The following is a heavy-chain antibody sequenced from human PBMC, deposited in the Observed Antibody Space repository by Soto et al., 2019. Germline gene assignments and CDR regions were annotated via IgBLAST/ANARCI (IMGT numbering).Heavy chain of an antibody. CDR1: GYTFISYG. V-gene: IGHV1-18*01. CDR3: ARDGCGGDCYSSYYYGMDV. J-gene: IGHJ6*02. Sequence: GASVKVSCKASGYTFISYGISWVRQAPGQGLEWMGWISPYNDNTNYAQKIQGRVTMTTDTSTSTAYMELRSLRSDDTAVYYCARDGCGGDCYSSYYYGMDVWGQGTTVTVSS. CDR2: ISPYNDNT. D-gene: IGHD2-21*02.